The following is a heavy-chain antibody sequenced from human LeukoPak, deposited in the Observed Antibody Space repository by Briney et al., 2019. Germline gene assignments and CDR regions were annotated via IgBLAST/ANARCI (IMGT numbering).Heavy chain of an antibody. D-gene: IGHD2-15*01. CDR2: ISYDRSAK. CDR1: GWTFNGYY. J-gene: IGHJ6*04. CDR3: ARDVVSATPRYYYYGMDV. Sequence: SGRSLRLSCAASGWTFNGYYWHWVRQPPGRGLEWVGDISYDRSAKYYADSVRGRFTISRDNSKNTLYLQMNSLRTEDTAVYYCARDVVSATPRYYYYGMDVWGKGTTVTVSS. V-gene: IGHV3-30*03.